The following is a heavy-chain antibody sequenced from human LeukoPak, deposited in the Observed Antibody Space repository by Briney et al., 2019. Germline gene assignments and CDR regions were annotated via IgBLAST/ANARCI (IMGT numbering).Heavy chain of an antibody. CDR2: IYYSGST. CDR1: GGFINSRSDY. J-gene: IGHJ4*02. CDR3: ARRPGEYGGNDFDY. Sequence: PSETLSLTCTVSGGFINSRSDYWGWIRQPPGKGLEWIGCIYYSGSTHYNPSLKSRVTMSIDTSKNQFSLGLSSVTAADTAVYYCARRPGEYGGNDFDYWGQGTLVTVSS. V-gene: IGHV4-39*01. D-gene: IGHD4/OR15-4a*01.